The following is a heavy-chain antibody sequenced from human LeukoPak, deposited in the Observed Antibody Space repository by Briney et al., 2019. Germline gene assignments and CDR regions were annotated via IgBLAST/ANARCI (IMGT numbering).Heavy chain of an antibody. CDR2: IYYSGST. CDR3: ASTSLRYFDNDY. D-gene: IGHD3-9*01. V-gene: IGHV4-30-4*01. J-gene: IGHJ4*02. CDR1: GGSISSGDYY. Sequence: PSQTLSLTCTVSGGSISSGDYYWSWIRQPPGKGLVWIGYIYYSGSTYYNPSLKSRVTISVDTSKNQFSLKLSSVTAADTAVYYCASTSLRYFDNDYWGQGTLVTVSS.